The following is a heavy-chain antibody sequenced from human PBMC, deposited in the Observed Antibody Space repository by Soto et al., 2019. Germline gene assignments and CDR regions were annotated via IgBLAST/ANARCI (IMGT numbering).Heavy chain of an antibody. CDR3: ARTADDYGGAY. D-gene: IGHD4-17*01. Sequence: QVQLVQSGAEVKKPGSSVKVSCNASGGTFSSYTISWVRQAPGQGLEWMGRIIPILGIANYAQKFQGRVTITADKSTSTAYMELSSLRSEDTAVYYCARTADDYGGAYWGQGTLVTVSS. V-gene: IGHV1-69*02. CDR1: GGTFSSYT. J-gene: IGHJ4*02. CDR2: IIPILGIA.